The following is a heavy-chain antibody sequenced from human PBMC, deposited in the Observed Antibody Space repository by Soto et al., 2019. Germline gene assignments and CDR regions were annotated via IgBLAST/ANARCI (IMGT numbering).Heavy chain of an antibody. V-gene: IGHV3-21*01. CDR1: GFTFSSYS. J-gene: IGHJ4*02. D-gene: IGHD2-2*02. CDR2: ISSSSSYI. Sequence: GGSLRLSCAASGFTFSSYSMNWVRQAPGKGLEWVSSISSSSSYIYYADSVKGRFTISRDNAKNSLYLQMNSLRAEDTAVYYCASVRYCSSTSCYTGFDYWGQGTLVTVSS. CDR3: ASVRYCSSTSCYTGFDY.